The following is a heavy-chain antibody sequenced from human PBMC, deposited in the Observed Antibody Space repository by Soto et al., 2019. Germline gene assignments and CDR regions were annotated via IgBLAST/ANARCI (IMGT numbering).Heavy chain of an antibody. CDR3: AKEGRDSSTSCSRCYVLDV. D-gene: IGHD2-2*01. CDR1: RFTFSTYG. V-gene: IGHV3-30*18. J-gene: IGHJ6*02. Sequence: GGSLRLSCEASRFTFSTYGMHWVRQAPGKGLEWVAAMSHDGSHKYYGGSVKGRFTISRDNSKNTLYLEMDSLRPEGTAVYFCAKEGRDSSTSCSRCYVLDVWGQGTTATVSS. CDR2: MSHDGSHK.